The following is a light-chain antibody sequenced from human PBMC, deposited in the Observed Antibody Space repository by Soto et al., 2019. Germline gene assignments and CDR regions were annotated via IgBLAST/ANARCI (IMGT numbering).Light chain of an antibody. Sequence: QSVLTQPASVSGSPGQSITISCTGTSSDVGLYNYLSWYQQHPGKASKPMIYEVSNRPSGVSNLFSGSKSGNTASPTISGLRAEDEADYYCSSFTSISTRVFGTGTKVTVL. V-gene: IGLV2-14*01. CDR1: SSDVGLYNY. J-gene: IGLJ1*01. CDR2: EVS. CDR3: SSFTSISTRV.